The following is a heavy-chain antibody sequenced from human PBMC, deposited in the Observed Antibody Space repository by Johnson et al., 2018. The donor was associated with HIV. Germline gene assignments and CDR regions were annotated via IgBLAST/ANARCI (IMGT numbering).Heavy chain of an antibody. D-gene: IGHD3-22*01. J-gene: IGHJ3*02. Sequence: VQLVESGGGLVQPGGSLRLSCAASGLIFSRSWMHWVRQAPGKGLVWVSRSNSDGSITNYADSVKGRFTLSRDKAKKPLYLQMTSLRAEDTPVYYCARGLRSGIVVVYDAFDIWGQGTMVTVSS. CDR3: ARGLRSGIVVVYDAFDI. CDR1: GLIFSRSW. V-gene: IGHV3-74*02. CDR2: SNSDGSIT.